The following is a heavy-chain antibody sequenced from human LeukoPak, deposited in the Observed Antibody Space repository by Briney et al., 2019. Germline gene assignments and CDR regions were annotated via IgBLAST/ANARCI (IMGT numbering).Heavy chain of an antibody. D-gene: IGHD2-15*01. CDR1: GFTFSTYW. Sequence: GGSLRLSCAASGFTFSTYWMHWVRQDPGKGLVWVSRISSDASITSYADPVKGRFTISRNNAKNTLYLQMNSLRAEDTALYYCATSARTYIGSSLDYWGQGTLVTVSS. J-gene: IGHJ4*02. V-gene: IGHV3-74*01. CDR3: ATSARTYIGSSLDY. CDR2: ISSDASIT.